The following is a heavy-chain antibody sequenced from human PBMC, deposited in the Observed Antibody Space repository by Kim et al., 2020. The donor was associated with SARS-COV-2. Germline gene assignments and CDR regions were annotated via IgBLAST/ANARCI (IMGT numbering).Heavy chain of an antibody. CDR3: ARLHYHRSEEFDQ. Sequence: SETLSLTCTVSGGSISGYYWSWIRQPPGKGLEWIGYIHYTGTTRYNPSLNSRLTISVDTSTNQFYLILRSVTAADTAVYYCARLHYHRSEEFDQWGQGTLVTVSA. D-gene: IGHD3-10*01. CDR2: IHYTGTT. J-gene: IGHJ4*02. V-gene: IGHV4-59*13. CDR1: GGSISGYY.